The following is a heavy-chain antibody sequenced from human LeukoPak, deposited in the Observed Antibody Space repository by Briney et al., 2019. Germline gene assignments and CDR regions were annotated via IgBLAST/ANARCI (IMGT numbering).Heavy chain of an antibody. V-gene: IGHV3-30*04. CDR3: ARARDFGVVLGLFEY. Sequence: GGSLRLSCAASGFTFSSYSMRWVRQAPGEGLEWVAVISYDGSNKYYADSVKGRFTISRDNSKNTLYLQMNRLRAEDTAVYYCARARDFGVVLGLFEYWGQGTLVTVSS. D-gene: IGHD3-3*01. CDR1: GFTFSSYS. CDR2: ISYDGSNK. J-gene: IGHJ4*02.